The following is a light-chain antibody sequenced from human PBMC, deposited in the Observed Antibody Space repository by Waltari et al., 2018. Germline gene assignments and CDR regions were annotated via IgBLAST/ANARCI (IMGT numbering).Light chain of an antibody. CDR3: QQYNIWPWA. CDR1: QSVGGN. J-gene: IGKJ1*01. Sequence: EIVVTQSSATLSLSPGERATLSCGVSQSVGGNLAWYQQKPGQAPRLLIFAASSRATGVPARFSGSGSGTDFTLTISSLQPEDSAVYYCQQYNIWPWAFGQGTRVEIK. CDR2: AAS. V-gene: IGKV3-15*01.